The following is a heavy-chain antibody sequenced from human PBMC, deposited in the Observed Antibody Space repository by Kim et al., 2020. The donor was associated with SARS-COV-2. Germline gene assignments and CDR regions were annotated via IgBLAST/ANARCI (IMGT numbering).Heavy chain of an antibody. CDR2: IKSKTDGGTT. V-gene: IGHV3-15*01. D-gene: IGHD2-15*01. CDR1: GFTFSNAW. CDR3: TTDRYCSGGSCYEGIDY. Sequence: GGSLRLSCAASGFTFSNAWMSWVRQAPGKGLEWVGRIKSKTDGGTTDYAAPVKGRFTISRDDSKNTLYLQMNSLKTEDTAVYYCTTDRYCSGGSCYEGIDYWGQGTLVTVSS. J-gene: IGHJ4*02.